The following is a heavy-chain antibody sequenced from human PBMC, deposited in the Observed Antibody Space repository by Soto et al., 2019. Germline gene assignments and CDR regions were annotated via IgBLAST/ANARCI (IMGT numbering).Heavy chain of an antibody. CDR2: IYYSGST. J-gene: IGHJ5*02. CDR3: AREVGDSSPNGGFDP. V-gene: IGHV4-31*03. D-gene: IGHD3-22*01. CDR1: GGSISSGGYY. Sequence: QVQLQESGPGLVKPSQTLSLTCTVSGGSISSGGYYWSWIRQHPGKGREWIGYIYYSGSTYYNPSLKSRVTISVDTSKNQFSLKLSSVTAADTAVYYCAREVGDSSPNGGFDPWGQGTLVTVSS.